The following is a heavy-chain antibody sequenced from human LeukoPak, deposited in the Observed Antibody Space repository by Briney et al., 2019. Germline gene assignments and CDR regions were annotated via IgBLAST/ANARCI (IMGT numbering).Heavy chain of an antibody. D-gene: IGHD3-22*01. J-gene: IGHJ5*02. Sequence: PGGSLRLSCAPSGFTVSSNYMSWVRQAPGKGLEWVSVICSGGSTYYADSVKGRFTISRDNSKNTPYLQMNSLRAEDTAVYYCAREEQDYYDSSGYSNWFDPWGQGTLVTVSS. V-gene: IGHV3-53*01. CDR1: GFTVSSNY. CDR3: AREEQDYYDSSGYSNWFDP. CDR2: ICSGGST.